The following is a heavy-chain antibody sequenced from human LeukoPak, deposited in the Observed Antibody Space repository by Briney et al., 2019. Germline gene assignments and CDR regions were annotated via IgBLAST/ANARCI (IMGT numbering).Heavy chain of an antibody. V-gene: IGHV1-18*04. CDR3: AREADTNSWYRPAFRLLDV. J-gene: IGHJ4*02. Sequence: ASVTVSCKASGYTFSEYFVHWVRQAPGQGLEWMGWISPYNDETNYARMFRDRVIMTTETSTTTAYMELRGLTSDDTAVYFCAREADTNSWYRPAFRLLDVWGQGTLVTVSS. CDR1: GYTFSEYF. CDR2: ISPYNDET. D-gene: IGHD6-13*01.